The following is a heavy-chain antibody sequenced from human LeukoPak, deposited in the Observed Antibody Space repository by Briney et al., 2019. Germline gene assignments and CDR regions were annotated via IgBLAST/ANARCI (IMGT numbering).Heavy chain of an antibody. CDR1: GFTFRSYW. Sequence: GGSLRLSCAASGFTFRSYWMNWVRQAPGKGLEWVSSISSSSSYIYYADSVKGRFTISRDNAKNSLYLQMNSLRAEDTAVYYCARGGYGGNVGDYWGQGTLVTVSS. D-gene: IGHD4-23*01. CDR3: ARGGYGGNVGDY. J-gene: IGHJ4*02. V-gene: IGHV3-21*01. CDR2: ISSSSSYI.